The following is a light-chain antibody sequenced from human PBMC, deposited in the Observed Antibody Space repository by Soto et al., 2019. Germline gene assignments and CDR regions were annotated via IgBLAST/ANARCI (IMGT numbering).Light chain of an antibody. CDR1: QSVSSSY. CDR3: QQYGSSPYT. Sequence: EIVLTQSPGTLSLSPGERATLSCRASQSVSSSYLAWYQQKPGQAPMLLIYGASSRATGSPDRFSGSGSGIDFTLTISRLEPDDFAVYYWQQYGSSPYTFGQGTKLEIK. J-gene: IGKJ2*01. CDR2: GAS. V-gene: IGKV3-20*01.